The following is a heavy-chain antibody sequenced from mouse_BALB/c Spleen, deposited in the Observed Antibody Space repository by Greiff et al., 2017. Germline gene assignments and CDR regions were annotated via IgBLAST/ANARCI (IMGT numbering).Heavy chain of an antibody. Sequence: VQLQQSGAELVKPGASVKLSCKASGDTFTSYYMYWVKQRPGQGLEWIGEINPSNGGTNFNEKFKSKATLTVDKSSSTAYMQLSSLTSEDSAVYYCTRYHYGSSIDLWGQGTTLTVSA. D-gene: IGHD1-1*01. CDR2: INPSNGGT. CDR1: GDTFTSYY. CDR3: TRYHYGSSIDL. V-gene: IGHV1S81*02. J-gene: IGHJ2*01.